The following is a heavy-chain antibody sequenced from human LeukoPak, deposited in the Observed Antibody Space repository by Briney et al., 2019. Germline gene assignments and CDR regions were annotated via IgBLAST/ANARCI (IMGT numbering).Heavy chain of an antibody. J-gene: IGHJ4*02. CDR1: GYTFTSYD. D-gene: IGHD5-12*01. V-gene: IGHV1-8*01. Sequence: GASVKVSCKASGYTFTSYDINWVRQATGQGLEWMGWMNPNSGNTGYAQKFQGRVTMTRNTSISTAYMELSSLRSEDTAVYYCARARGMVAIYYFDYWGQGTLVTVSS. CDR3: ARARGMVAIYYFDY. CDR2: MNPNSGNT.